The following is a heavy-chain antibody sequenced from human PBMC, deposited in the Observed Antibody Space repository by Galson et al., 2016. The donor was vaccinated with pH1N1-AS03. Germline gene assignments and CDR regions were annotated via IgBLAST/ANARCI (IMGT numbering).Heavy chain of an antibody. CDR2: LYYGGST. CDR1: GGSVSSSAYY. D-gene: IGHD3-22*01. CDR3: AAPYYDSSDDGGYFDL. V-gene: IGHV4-39*07. Sequence: SETLSLTCTVSGGSVSSSAYYWGWIRQPPGKGLEWIGSLYYGGSTYYNPSLKTRVTISVDTSKNHFSLKLNSETAADTAVYYCAAPYYDSSDDGGYFDLWGRGTLVSVSS. J-gene: IGHJ2*01.